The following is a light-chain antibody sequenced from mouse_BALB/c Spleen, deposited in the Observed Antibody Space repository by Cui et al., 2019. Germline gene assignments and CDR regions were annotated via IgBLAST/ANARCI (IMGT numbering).Light chain of an antibody. J-gene: IGKJ2*01. Sequence: DMKMTPPTSLLSASLGDRVTISCRATEDISTYLNWYQQKPDGTVKRLIYYTSGSHSGVPSRFSGSGSGADYSLTISNLEPEDITTYYCQQYSKLPYTFGGGTKLEIK. CDR1: EDISTY. CDR3: QQYSKLPYT. CDR2: YTS. V-gene: IGKV10-95*01.